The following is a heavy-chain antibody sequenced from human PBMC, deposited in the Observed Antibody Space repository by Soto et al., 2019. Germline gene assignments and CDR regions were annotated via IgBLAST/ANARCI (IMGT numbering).Heavy chain of an antibody. CDR1: GFTFSSYS. J-gene: IGHJ6*03. CDR3: ARGTTVTPDYYYHYMDV. V-gene: IGHV3-21*01. Sequence: EVQLVESGGGLVKPGGSLRLSCAASGFTFSSYSMNWVRQAPGKGLEWVSSISSSSSYIYYADSVKGRFTISRDNAKNSLYLQMNSLRAEDTAVYYCARGTTVTPDYYYHYMDVWGKGTTVTVSS. CDR2: ISSSSSYI. D-gene: IGHD4-17*01.